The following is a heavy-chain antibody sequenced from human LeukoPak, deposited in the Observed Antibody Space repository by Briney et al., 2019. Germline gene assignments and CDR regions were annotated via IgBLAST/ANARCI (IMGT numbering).Heavy chain of an antibody. CDR3: ARDRNYYDSSTKKDYYYMDV. D-gene: IGHD3-22*01. CDR2: INPNSGGT. J-gene: IGHJ6*03. Sequence: ASVKVSCKASGYTFTGYYMHWVRQAPGQGLEWMGRINPNSGGTNYAQKFQGRATMTRDTSISTAYMELSRLRSDDTAVYYCARDRNYYDSSTKKDYYYMDVWGKGTTVTVSS. CDR1: GYTFTGYY. V-gene: IGHV1-2*06.